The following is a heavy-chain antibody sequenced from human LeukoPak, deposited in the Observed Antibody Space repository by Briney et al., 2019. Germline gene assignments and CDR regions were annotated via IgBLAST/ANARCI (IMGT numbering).Heavy chain of an antibody. CDR2: MNPNSGNT. CDR1: GYTFTSYD. J-gene: IGHJ4*02. CDR3: ARGISPDYYDY. Sequence: ASVKVSCKASGYTFTSYDINWVRQATGQGLEWMGWMNPNSGNTGYAQKFQAIVTMTTDTSTSTAYMGLGSLRSDDTAVYYCARGISPDYYDYWGQGTLVTVSS. V-gene: IGHV1-8*02.